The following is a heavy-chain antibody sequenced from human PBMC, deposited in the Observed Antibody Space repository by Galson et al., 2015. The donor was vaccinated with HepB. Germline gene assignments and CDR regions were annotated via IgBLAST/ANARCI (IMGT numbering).Heavy chain of an antibody. Sequence: SVKVSCKASGGTFSSYAISWVRQAPGQGLEWMGGIIPIFGTANYAQKFQGRVTITADESTSTAYMELSSLRSEDTAVYYCAREGRYSSSENYWGQGTLVTVSS. CDR2: IIPIFGTA. CDR1: GGTFSSYA. V-gene: IGHV1-69*13. D-gene: IGHD6-6*01. CDR3: AREGRYSSSENY. J-gene: IGHJ4*02.